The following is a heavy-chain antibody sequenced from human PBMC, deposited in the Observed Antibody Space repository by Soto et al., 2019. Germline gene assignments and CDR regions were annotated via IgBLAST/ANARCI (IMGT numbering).Heavy chain of an antibody. J-gene: IGHJ4*02. Sequence: QLQLQESGPGLVKPSETLSLTCSVSGGSMRSYYWSWIRQPPGKGLEWIGYIHDSGITDYNPSLKSRATKSIDTFRNQISLNLHSVTAADTVVFYCAIEHALSSDYWGQGVVVTVS. CDR1: GGSMRSYY. V-gene: IGHV4-59*01. CDR3: AIEHALSSDY. CDR2: IHDSGIT. D-gene: IGHD2-2*01.